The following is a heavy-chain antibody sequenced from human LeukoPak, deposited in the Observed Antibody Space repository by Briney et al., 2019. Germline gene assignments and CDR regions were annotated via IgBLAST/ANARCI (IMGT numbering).Heavy chain of an antibody. V-gene: IGHV4-59*08. CDR3: ARLRTAVGSNYFDY. J-gene: IGHJ4*02. CDR1: GGSISSYY. D-gene: IGHD6-13*01. CDR2: IHHSGST. Sequence: SETLSLTCTVSGGSISSYYWSWIRQPPGKGLEWIGYIHHSGSTNYNPSLKSRVTISVDTSKNQFSLKLSSVTAADTAVYYCARLRTAVGSNYFDYWGQGTLVTVSS.